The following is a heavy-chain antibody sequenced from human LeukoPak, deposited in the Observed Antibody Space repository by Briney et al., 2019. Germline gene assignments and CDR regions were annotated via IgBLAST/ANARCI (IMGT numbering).Heavy chain of an antibody. V-gene: IGHV1-69*13. J-gene: IGHJ3*02. CDR2: IIPIFGTA. D-gene: IGHD3-9*01. Sequence: GASVKVSCKASGGTFSSYAISWVRQAPGQGLEWMGGIIPIFGTANYAQKFQGRVTITADESTSTAYMELSSLRSEDTAVYYCARPRLTGYYDAFDIWGQGTMVTVSS. CDR1: GGTFSSYA. CDR3: ARPRLTGYYDAFDI.